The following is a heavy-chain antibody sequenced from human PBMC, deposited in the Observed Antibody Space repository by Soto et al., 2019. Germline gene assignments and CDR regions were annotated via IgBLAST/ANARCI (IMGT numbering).Heavy chain of an antibody. CDR1: GFTFSSYS. CDR3: ASGFYYGSGSSFQYFQH. Sequence: GGSLRLSCAASGFTFSSYSMNWVRQAPGKGLEWVSSISSSSSYIYYADSVKGRFTISRDNAKNSLYLQMNSLRAEDTAVYYCASGFYYGSGSSFQYFQHWGQGTLVTVSS. D-gene: IGHD3-10*01. CDR2: ISSSSSYI. J-gene: IGHJ1*01. V-gene: IGHV3-21*01.